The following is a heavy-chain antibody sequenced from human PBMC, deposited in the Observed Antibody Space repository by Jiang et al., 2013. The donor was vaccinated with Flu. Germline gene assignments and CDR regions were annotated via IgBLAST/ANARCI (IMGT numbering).Heavy chain of an antibody. D-gene: IGHD6-13*01. CDR3: AAAYSTSWYTAAFDI. V-gene: IGHV5-51*01. CDR2: IYPGGSDT. Sequence: PGESLKLSCKGSGYSFSNYWIGWVRQMPGKGLEWMGIIYPGGSDTRYSPSFEGQVTISVDKSINTAYVQWSSLKASDTAMYFCAAAYSTSWYTAAFDIWGRGTMVTVSS. CDR1: GYSFSNYW. J-gene: IGHJ3*02.